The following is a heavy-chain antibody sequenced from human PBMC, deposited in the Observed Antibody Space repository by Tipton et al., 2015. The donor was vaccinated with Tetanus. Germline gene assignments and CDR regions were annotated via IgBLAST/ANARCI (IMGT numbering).Heavy chain of an antibody. D-gene: IGHD2-8*01. V-gene: IGHV3-48*03. Sequence: SLRLSCAASGFTFSSYEMNWVRQAPGKGLEWVSYISSSGSTIYYADSVKGRFTISRDNAKNSLYLQMNSLRAEDTAVYYCARGRKRANFDYWGQGTLVTVSS. J-gene: IGHJ4*02. CDR3: ARGRKRANFDY. CDR2: ISSSGSTI. CDR1: GFTFSSYE.